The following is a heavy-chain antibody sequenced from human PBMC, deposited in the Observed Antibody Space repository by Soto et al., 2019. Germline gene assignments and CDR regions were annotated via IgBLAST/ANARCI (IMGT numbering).Heavy chain of an antibody. J-gene: IGHJ4*02. D-gene: IGHD3-10*01. CDR2: ISGSGTTI. CDR1: GFSFSDHY. V-gene: IGHV3-11*01. CDR3: GGDVHYYTPDS. Sequence: QVQLVESGGGLVKPGGSLRLSCGASGFSFSDHYMTWIRQAPGKGLEWVSYISGSGTTIYYTDSVKGRFTVSRDNAKNSVYLQINSRGAGDAAVYYWGGDVHYYTPDSGGQGPLVPVSS.